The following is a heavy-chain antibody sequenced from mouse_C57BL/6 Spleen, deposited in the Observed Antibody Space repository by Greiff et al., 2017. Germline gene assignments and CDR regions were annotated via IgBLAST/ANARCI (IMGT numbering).Heavy chain of an antibody. J-gene: IGHJ2*01. CDR3: AVGYYGSGYYFDY. V-gene: IGHV1-69*01. CDR1: GYTFTSFW. D-gene: IGHD1-1*01. Sequence: QVQLQQPGAELVMPGASVKLSCKASGYTFTSFWMHWVKQRPGQGLEWIGEIDPSDSYTNYNQKFKGKSTLTVDKSSSTAYMQLSSLTSEDSAVYYCAVGYYGSGYYFDYWGQGATLTGSS. CDR2: IDPSDSYT.